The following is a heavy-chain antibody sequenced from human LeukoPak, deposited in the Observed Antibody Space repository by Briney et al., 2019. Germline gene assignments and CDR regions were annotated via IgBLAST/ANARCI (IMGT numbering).Heavy chain of an antibody. D-gene: IGHD3-3*01. J-gene: IGHJ1*01. CDR3: ARPPLYYDFWSGPESAEYFQH. CDR2: IYSSGST. Sequence: SETLSLTCTVSGGSTSSGSDYWSWIRQPAGKGLEWIGRIYSSGSTNYNPSLKSRVTISVDTSKNQFSLKLSSVTAADTAVYYCARPPLYYDFWSGPESAEYFQHWGQGTLVTVSS. V-gene: IGHV4-61*02. CDR1: GGSTSSGSDY.